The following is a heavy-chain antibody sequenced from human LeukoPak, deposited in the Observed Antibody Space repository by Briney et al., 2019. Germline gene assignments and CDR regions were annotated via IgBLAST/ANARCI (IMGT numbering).Heavy chain of an antibody. V-gene: IGHV3-53*01. CDR1: GFTVSSNY. CDR2: IYSGGST. CDR3: ARDERARYSYGYYYYGMDV. D-gene: IGHD5-18*01. Sequence: GGSLRLSCAASGFTVSSNYMSWVRQAPGKGLEWVSVIYSGGSTYYADPVKGRITISRDNSKNTLYLQMNSLRAEDTAVYYCARDERARYSYGYYYYGMDVWGQGTTVTVSS. J-gene: IGHJ6*02.